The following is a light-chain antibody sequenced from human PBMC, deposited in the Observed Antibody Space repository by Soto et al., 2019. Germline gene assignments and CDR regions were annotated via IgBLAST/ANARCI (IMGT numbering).Light chain of an antibody. CDR3: NSYTRSNTLGV. V-gene: IGLV2-14*01. CDR2: EVS. Sequence: QSVLTQPASVSGSPGQSITISCTGTSSDVGSYNYVSWYQQHPGKAPKLMIYEVSNRPSGVSNRFSGSKSGNTASLTISGLQAEDEADYYCNSYTRSNTLGVFGTGTKLTVL. J-gene: IGLJ1*01. CDR1: SSDVGSYNY.